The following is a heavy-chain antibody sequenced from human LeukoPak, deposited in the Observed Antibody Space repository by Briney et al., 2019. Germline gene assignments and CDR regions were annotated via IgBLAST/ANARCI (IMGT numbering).Heavy chain of an antibody. CDR3: ARHFSGDYVDY. Sequence: SETLSLTCAVYGGSFSGYYWSWIRQPPGKGLEWIGEINHSGSTNYNPSLKSRVTISVDTSKNQFSLKLSSVTAADTAVYYCARHFSGDYVDYWGQGTLVTVSS. CDR2: INHSGST. V-gene: IGHV4-34*01. D-gene: IGHD6-25*01. J-gene: IGHJ4*02. CDR1: GGSFSGYY.